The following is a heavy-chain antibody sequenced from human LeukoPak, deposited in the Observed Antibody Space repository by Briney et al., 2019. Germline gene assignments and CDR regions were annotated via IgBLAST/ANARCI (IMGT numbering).Heavy chain of an antibody. CDR1: GGTFSSYA. CDR3: ARDRGYCSSTSCFPGAY. CDR2: IIPIFGTA. J-gene: IGHJ4*02. V-gene: IGHV1-69*05. Sequence: SVKVSCKASGGTFSSYAISWVRQAPGQGLEWMGRIIPIFGTANYAQKFQGRVTMTRDTSISTAYMELSRLRSDDTAVYYCARDRGYCSSTSCFPGAYWGQGTLVTVSS. D-gene: IGHD2-2*01.